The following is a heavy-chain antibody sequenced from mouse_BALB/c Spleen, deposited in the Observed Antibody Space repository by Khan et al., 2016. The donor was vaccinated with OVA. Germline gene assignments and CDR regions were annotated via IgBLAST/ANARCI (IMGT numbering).Heavy chain of an antibody. V-gene: IGHV3-2*02. Sequence: VQLKQSGPGLVKSSQSLSFTCTVTGYSITSNYAWNWIRQFPGNKLEWMGYISYSGSTSYNPSLKSRISITRDTSKNQFFLQLNSVTTEDTATYYCARKNYYGYAVNNWGQGTSVTVSS. CDR3: ARKNYYGYAVNN. J-gene: IGHJ4*01. CDR1: GYSITSNYA. D-gene: IGHD1-1*01. CDR2: ISYSGST.